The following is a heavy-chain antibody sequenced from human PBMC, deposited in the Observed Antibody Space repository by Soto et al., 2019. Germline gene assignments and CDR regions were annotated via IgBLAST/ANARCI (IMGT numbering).Heavy chain of an antibody. V-gene: IGHV3-23*01. CDR3: AIDKYTDPVRKVWFFDY. J-gene: IGHJ2*01. D-gene: IGHD2-2*02. CDR1: VFAFSEYA. CDR2: ISANGAIT. Sequence: EVHLLESGGGLVKPGGSLRLSCAGSVFAFSEYALSWVRLAPGKGLEWVSSISANGAITDYADSVKGRFTISRDNFQNILSLQMDSLTGDDTALYFCAIDKYTDPVRKVWFFDYWGRGTLVTVSS.